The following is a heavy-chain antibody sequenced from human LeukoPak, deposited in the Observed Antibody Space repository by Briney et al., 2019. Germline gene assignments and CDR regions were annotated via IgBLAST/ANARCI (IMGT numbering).Heavy chain of an antibody. V-gene: IGHV4-59*01. J-gene: IGHJ4*02. CDR2: IYYSGST. D-gene: IGHD1-14*01. CDR3: ARDPTGRDPFDY. Sequence: SETLSLTCTVSGASISSYYWSWIRQPPGKGLEWIGYIYYSGSTNYNPSLKSRVTISVDTSKNQFSLKLSSVTAAGTAVYYCARDPTGRDPFDYWGQGTLVTVSS. CDR1: GASISSYY.